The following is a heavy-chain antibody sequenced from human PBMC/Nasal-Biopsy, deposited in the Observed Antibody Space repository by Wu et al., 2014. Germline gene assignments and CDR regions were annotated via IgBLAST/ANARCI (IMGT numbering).Heavy chain of an antibody. D-gene: IGHD2-21*01. CDR1: GFTFHGYG. CDR3: ARGGDWNIAGGKQPLDY. CDR2: INWSGDYK. J-gene: IGHJ4*02. Sequence: LRLSCAASGFTFHGYGMNWVRQSPGKGLEWVSRINWSGDYKDYADFVKGRFTISRDNAENSVYLQMSSLTAEDTALYYCARGGDWNIAGGKQPLDYWGQGTLVTVSS. V-gene: IGHV3-20*04.